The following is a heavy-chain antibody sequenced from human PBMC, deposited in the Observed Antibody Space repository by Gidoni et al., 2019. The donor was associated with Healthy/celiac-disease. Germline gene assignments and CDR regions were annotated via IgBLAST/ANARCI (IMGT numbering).Heavy chain of an antibody. Sequence: QVQLLVSGGGVVQPGRSLRLSCAASGFTFSHYAIPWVRQAPGKGLEWVGVISYDGSNKYYADSVKGRFTISRDNSKNTLYLQMNSVRAEDTAVYYCAREPRKGYCSSTSCYTFDYWGQGTLVTVSS. CDR3: AREPRKGYCSSTSCYTFDY. CDR1: GFTFSHYA. CDR2: ISYDGSNK. D-gene: IGHD2-2*02. J-gene: IGHJ4*02. V-gene: IGHV3-30*04.